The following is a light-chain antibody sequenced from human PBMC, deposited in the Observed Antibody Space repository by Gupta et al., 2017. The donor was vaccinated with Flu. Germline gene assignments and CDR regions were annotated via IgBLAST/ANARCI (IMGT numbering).Light chain of an antibody. V-gene: IGKV1-12*01. CDR2: AAS. CDR3: QQAYSVPLT. Sequence: EIQMTQSPSSVSASVGDRVTITCRASQAISTYLAWYQQKPGKAPKLLIYAASTLQGGVPSRFSGRGAGTDFTLTISSLQPEDFATYFCQQAYSVPLTFAGGTKVEIK. J-gene: IGKJ4*01. CDR1: QAISTY.